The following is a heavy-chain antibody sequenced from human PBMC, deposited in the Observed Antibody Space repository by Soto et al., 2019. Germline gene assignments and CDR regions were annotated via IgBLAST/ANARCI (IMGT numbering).Heavy chain of an antibody. CDR3: ASLLRGYSGTGDY. D-gene: IGHD5-12*01. V-gene: IGHV1-69*12. Sequence: QVQLVQSGAEVKKPGSSVKVSCKASGGTFSSYAISWVRQAPGQGLEWMGGIIPIFGTAKYAQKFQGRVTITADESTSTAYMERSSLRSEDTGVYYCASLLRGYSGTGDYWGQGTLVTVS. J-gene: IGHJ4*02. CDR1: GGTFSSYA. CDR2: IIPIFGTA.